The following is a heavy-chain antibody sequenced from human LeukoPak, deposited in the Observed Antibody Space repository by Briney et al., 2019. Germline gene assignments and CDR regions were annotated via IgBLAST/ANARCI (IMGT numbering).Heavy chain of an antibody. CDR3: ARGRSSSWSSFDY. CDR2: IENNGRT. Sequence: SQTLSLTCTVSGGSISGGDYYWGWIRQPPGKGLEWLRYIENNGRTNYNPSLKSRVTISVDTSKNLFSLKVSSVTAADAAVYYCARGRSSSWSSFDYWGQGTLVTVSS. D-gene: IGHD6-13*01. V-gene: IGHV4-30-4*01. J-gene: IGHJ4*02. CDR1: GGSISGGDYY.